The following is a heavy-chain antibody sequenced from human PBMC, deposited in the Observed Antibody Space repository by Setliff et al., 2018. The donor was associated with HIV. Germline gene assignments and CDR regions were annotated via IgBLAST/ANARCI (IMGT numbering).Heavy chain of an antibody. Sequence: SETLSLTCTVSGNSISSGGFYWSWIRQVPGKGLEWIGYIYYTGTTYYNPSLKSRLILSVDTSKNHFSLKFYPVTAADTAVYYCARVSYLSQFLEWSPDSSVYYYYIDVWGKGTTVTVSS. V-gene: IGHV4-31*03. CDR3: ARVSYLSQFLEWSPDSSVYYYYIDV. CDR1: GNSISSGGFY. CDR2: IYYTGTT. J-gene: IGHJ6*03. D-gene: IGHD3-3*01.